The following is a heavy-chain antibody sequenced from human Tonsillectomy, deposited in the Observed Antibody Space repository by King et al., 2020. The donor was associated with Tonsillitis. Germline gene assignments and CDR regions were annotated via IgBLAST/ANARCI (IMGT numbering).Heavy chain of an antibody. CDR1: RYTFTTFW. CDR3: ARLSPFDSRGYYGSRTYYFAS. J-gene: IGHJ4*02. Sequence: VQLVQSGAEVKKPGESLKISCKGSRYTFTTFWIGWVRQMPGKGLEWMGIIYPGYSETTYSPSFQGQVTISADKSISTAYLQWNSLKASDTAMYYCARLSPFDSRGYYGSRTYYFASWGQGTLVTVSS. CDR2: IYPGYSET. V-gene: IGHV5-51*01. D-gene: IGHD3-22*01.